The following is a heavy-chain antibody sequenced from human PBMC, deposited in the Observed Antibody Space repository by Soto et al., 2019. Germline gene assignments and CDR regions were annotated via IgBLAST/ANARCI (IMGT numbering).Heavy chain of an antibody. CDR1: GYTFTNYY. J-gene: IGHJ4*02. V-gene: IGHV1-46*01. CDR3: ARSAPYDY. Sequence: QVQLMQSGAEVKKPGASVRVSCKVSGYTFTNYYVHWVRQAPGQGLEWMGFINPNGGSTTYAQKFQGRSTVTTDTSTRTVHMQLSSLRSEDTAVFYCARSAPYDYWGQGTLVTVSS. CDR2: INPNGGST.